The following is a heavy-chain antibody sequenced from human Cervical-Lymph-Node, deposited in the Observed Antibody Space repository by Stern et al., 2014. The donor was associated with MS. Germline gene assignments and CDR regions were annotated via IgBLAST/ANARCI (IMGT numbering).Heavy chain of an antibody. J-gene: IGHJ3*02. Sequence: QLQLQESGPGLVKPSETLSLTCTVSGGSISSYYWSWIRQPPGKGLEWIGYIYYSGSTNYHPSLKSRVTISVDTSKNQFSLKLSSVTAADTAVYYCARGYYYGSGNAFDIWGQGTMVTVSS. CDR3: ARGYYYGSGNAFDI. CDR1: GGSISSYY. D-gene: IGHD3-10*01. CDR2: IYYSGST. V-gene: IGHV4-59*01.